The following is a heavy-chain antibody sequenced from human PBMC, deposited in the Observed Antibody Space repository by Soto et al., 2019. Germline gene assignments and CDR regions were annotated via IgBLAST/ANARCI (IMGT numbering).Heavy chain of an antibody. CDR1: GFKLCVYA. CDR2: IRSKAYGGST. CDR3: TREYYYDSSGYKTYCYCGMDF. Sequence: GFKLCVYAMTLDRHAPRKGMERVGFIRSKAYGGSTEYAASVKGRFTISRDDSKSIAYLQMNSLKTEDTAVYYCTREYYYDSSGYKTYCYCGMDFWGQGNRVTVSS. J-gene: IGHJ6*02. D-gene: IGHD3-22*01. V-gene: IGHV3-49*04.